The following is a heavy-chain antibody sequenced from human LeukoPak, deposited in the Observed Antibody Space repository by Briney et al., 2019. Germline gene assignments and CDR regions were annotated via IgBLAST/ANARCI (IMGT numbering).Heavy chain of an antibody. CDR3: ARDRGYCSSTSCYDYYMDV. CDR2: IYTSGST. V-gene: IGHV4-61*02. Sequence: SETLSLTCTVSGGSISSGSYYWSWIRQPAGKGLEWIGRIYTSGSTNYNHSLKSRVTISVDTSKNQFSLKLSSVTAADTAVYYCARDRGYCSSTSCYDYYMDVWGKGTTVTVSS. J-gene: IGHJ6*03. D-gene: IGHD2-2*01. CDR1: GGSISSGSYY.